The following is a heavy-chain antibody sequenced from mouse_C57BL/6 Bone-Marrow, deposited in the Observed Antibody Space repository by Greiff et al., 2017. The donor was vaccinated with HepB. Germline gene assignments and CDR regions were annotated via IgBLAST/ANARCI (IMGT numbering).Heavy chain of an antibody. Sequence: QVQLQQPGAELVKPGASVKLSCKASGYTFTSYWMHWVKQRPGQGLEWIGMIHPNSGSTNYNEKFKSKATLTVDKSSSTAYMQLSSLTSEDSAVDYCARSRITRVYFDYWGQGTTLTVSS. CDR2: IHPNSGST. V-gene: IGHV1-64*01. J-gene: IGHJ2*01. CDR1: GYTFTSYW. D-gene: IGHD2-4*01. CDR3: ARSRITRVYFDY.